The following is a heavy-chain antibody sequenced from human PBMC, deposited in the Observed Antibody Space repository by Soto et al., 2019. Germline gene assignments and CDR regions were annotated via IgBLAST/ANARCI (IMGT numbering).Heavy chain of an antibody. J-gene: IGHJ4*02. Sequence: EVQLLESGGGLVQPGGSLRLSCAASGFTFSSYAMSWVRQAPGKGLEWVSAISGSGGSTYYADPVKGRFTISRDNSKNTLYLQMNSLRAEDTAVYYCAKDLREQQLVYYFDYWGQGTLVTVSS. CDR2: ISGSGGST. CDR3: AKDLREQQLVYYFDY. V-gene: IGHV3-23*01. D-gene: IGHD6-13*01. CDR1: GFTFSSYA.